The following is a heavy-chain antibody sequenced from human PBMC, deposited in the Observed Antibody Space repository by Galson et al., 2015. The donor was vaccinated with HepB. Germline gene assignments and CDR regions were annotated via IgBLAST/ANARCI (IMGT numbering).Heavy chain of an antibody. J-gene: IGHJ4*02. CDR2: ISSSGSTI. Sequence: SLRLSCAASGFTFSDYYMSWIRQAPGKGLEWVSYISSSGSTIYYADSVKGRFTIPRDNAKNSLYLQMNSLRAEDTAVYYCARVPSYVSRPDYWGQGTLVTVSS. V-gene: IGHV3-11*01. CDR1: GFTFSDYY. CDR3: ARVPSYVSRPDY. D-gene: IGHD3-16*01.